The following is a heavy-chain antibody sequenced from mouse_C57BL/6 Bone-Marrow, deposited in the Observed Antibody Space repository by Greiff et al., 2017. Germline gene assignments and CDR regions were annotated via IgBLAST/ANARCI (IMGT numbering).Heavy chain of an antibody. CDR3: ARKGHYYGSSFDY. CDR1: GFSLTSYG. Sequence: VQRVESGPGLVQPSQSLSITCTVSGFSLTSYGVHWVRQSPGKGLEWLGVIWSGGSTDYNAAFISRLSISKDNSKSQVFFKMNSLQADDTAIYYCARKGHYYGSSFDYWGQGTTLTVSS. CDR2: IWSGGST. D-gene: IGHD1-1*01. J-gene: IGHJ2*01. V-gene: IGHV2-2*01.